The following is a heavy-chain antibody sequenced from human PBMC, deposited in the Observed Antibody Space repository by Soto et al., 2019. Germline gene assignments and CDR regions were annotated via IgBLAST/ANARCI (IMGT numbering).Heavy chain of an antibody. CDR3: GMDPCIVAQAGIYYYYYGMDV. Sequence: AGPLRLSCAASGFTFSSYWMSCVRKTPGKGLEWVANIKQDGSEKYYVDSVEGRLTMSRDNGKSSLYLQMNRLRAEDTAVYYGGMDPCIVAQAGIYYYYYGMDVWGQGTTVTVSS. CDR1: GFTFSSYW. J-gene: IGHJ6*02. CDR2: IKQDGSEK. V-gene: IGHV3-7*04. D-gene: IGHD6-13*01.